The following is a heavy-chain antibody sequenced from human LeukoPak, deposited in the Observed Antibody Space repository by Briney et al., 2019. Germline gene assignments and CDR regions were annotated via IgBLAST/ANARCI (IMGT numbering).Heavy chain of an antibody. CDR3: AHGPGSGWYAEY. CDR1: EFSLSTSGVG. D-gene: IGHD6-13*01. V-gene: IGHV2-5*02. CDR2: IYWDDDK. Sequence: SGPTLVKPTQTLTLTCTFSEFSLSTSGVGVGWIRQPPGKALEWLALIYWDDDKRYSPSLKSRLTITMDTSKNQVVLTMTNMDPVDTATYYCAHGPGSGWYAEYWGQGTLVTVSS. J-gene: IGHJ4*02.